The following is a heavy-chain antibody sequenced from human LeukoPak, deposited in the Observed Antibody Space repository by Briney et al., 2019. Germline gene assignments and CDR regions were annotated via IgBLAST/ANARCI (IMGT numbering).Heavy chain of an antibody. CDR2: ISSSSSYI. Sequence: GGSLRLSCAASGFTFSSYTMSWVRQAPGKGLEWVSSISSSSSYIYYADSVKGRFTISRDNAKNSLYLQMNSLRAEDTAVYYCARDTAMGLFDYWGQGTLVTVSS. J-gene: IGHJ4*02. V-gene: IGHV3-21*01. CDR1: GFTFSSYT. CDR3: ARDTAMGLFDY. D-gene: IGHD5-18*01.